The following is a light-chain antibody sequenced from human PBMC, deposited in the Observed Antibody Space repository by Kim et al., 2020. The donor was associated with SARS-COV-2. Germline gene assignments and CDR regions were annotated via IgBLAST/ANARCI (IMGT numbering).Light chain of an antibody. Sequence: DIQMTQSPSTLSASVGTRVTITCRASQSISNNLAWYQQKPGKAPKVLIYKASSLESGVPSRFGGSGSGTEFTLTISSLQPDDFATYYCQHYNGYPLTFGGGTKVDIK. CDR2: KAS. J-gene: IGKJ4*01. CDR3: QHYNGYPLT. CDR1: QSISNN. V-gene: IGKV1-5*03.